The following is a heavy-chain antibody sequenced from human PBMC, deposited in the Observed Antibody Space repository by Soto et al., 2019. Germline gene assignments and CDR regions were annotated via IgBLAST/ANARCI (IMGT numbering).Heavy chain of an antibody. CDR1: GGSISSSRYY. D-gene: IGHD3-9*01. CDR2: IYYSGST. V-gene: IGHV4-39*01. CDR3: ARLPLRNNYDILSGPDY. Sequence: SETLSLTCTVSGGSISSSRYYWGWIRQPPGKGLEWIGSIYYSGSTYYNPSLKSRVTISVDTSKNQFSLKLSSVTAADTAVYYCARLPLRNNYDILSGPDYWGQGTLVTVSS. J-gene: IGHJ4*02.